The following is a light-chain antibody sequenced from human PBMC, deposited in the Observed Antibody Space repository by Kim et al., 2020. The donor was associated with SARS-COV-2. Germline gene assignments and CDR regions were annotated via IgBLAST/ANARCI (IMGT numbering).Light chain of an antibody. CDR1: ALPKQY. CDR2: TDS. Sequence: SYELTQPPSVSVSPGQTARITCSGDALPKQYAYWYQQKPGQAPVLVIYTDSERPSGIPERFSGSSSGTTVTLTISGVQAEDEADYYCQSADSSGTYGVFG. J-gene: IGLJ3*02. CDR3: QSADSSGTYGV. V-gene: IGLV3-25*03.